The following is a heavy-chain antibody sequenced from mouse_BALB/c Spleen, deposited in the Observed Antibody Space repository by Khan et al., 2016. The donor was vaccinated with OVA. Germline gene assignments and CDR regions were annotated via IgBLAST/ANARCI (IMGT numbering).Heavy chain of an antibody. D-gene: IGHD2-14*01. CDR1: GFTFTTFG. J-gene: IGHJ1*01. CDR2: ISSGSSTI. CDR3: ARGWYDVWYFDV. Sequence: EVELVESGGGLVQPGGSRKLSCAASGFTFTTFGMHWVRQAPGKGLEWVAYISSGSSTIYYADTVKGRITISRDTPKNTLFLQSTSLRSEDTAMHYCARGWYDVWYFDVWGEGTTLTVSS. V-gene: IGHV5-17*02.